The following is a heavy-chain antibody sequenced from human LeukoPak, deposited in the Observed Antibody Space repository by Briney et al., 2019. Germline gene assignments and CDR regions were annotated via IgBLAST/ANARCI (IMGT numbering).Heavy chain of an antibody. D-gene: IGHD5-24*01. J-gene: IGHJ4*02. V-gene: IGHV3-21*06. CDR3: ARSLGGGVEMATVRLFDY. Sequence: GGSLGLSCAASGFTFSSCGMNWVRQAPGKGLEWVSSISTSSTYMSYTDSVKGRFTIFRDNAKNSLYLQMNSLRAEDTAVYYCARSLGGGVEMATVRLFDYWGQGTLVTVSS. CDR2: ISTSSTYM. CDR1: GFTFSSCG.